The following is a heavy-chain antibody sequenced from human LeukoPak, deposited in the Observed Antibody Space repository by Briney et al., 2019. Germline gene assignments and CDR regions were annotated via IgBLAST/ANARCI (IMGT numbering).Heavy chain of an antibody. CDR1: GYTFTIYY. V-gene: IGHV1-46*01. Sequence: ASVKVSCKASGYTFTIYYIHWVRQAPGRGLEWMAVINPSGDSTTYAQGFEGRLTMTRDTSTSTVYMDLSSLTSEDTAVYYCARDKRDSLDYWGQGTLVAVSS. CDR2: INPSGDST. CDR3: ARDKRDSLDY. D-gene: IGHD2-21*01. J-gene: IGHJ4*02.